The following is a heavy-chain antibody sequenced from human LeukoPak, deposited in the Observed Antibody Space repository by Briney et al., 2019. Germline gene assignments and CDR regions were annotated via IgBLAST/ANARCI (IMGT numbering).Heavy chain of an antibody. CDR2: ISAYNGNT. V-gene: IGHV1-18*01. Sequence: ASVKVSCKASGYTFTSYGISWVRQAPGQGLEWMGWISAYNGNTNYAQKLQGRVTMTTDTSTSTAYMELRSLRSDDTAVYYCERGYCSGGSCHSGYWGQGTLVTVSS. D-gene: IGHD2-15*01. J-gene: IGHJ4*02. CDR3: ERGYCSGGSCHSGY. CDR1: GYTFTSYG.